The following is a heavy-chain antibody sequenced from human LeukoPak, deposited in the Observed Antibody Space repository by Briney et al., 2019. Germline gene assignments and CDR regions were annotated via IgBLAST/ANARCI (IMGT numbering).Heavy chain of an antibody. CDR1: GITFSSNA. D-gene: IGHD6-19*01. J-gene: IGHJ4*02. V-gene: IGHV3-48*03. CDR3: ARHNGWYDY. CDR2: ISSSGSTM. Sequence: GKSLRLSCAASGITFSSNAMSWVRQAPGKGLEWISYISSSGSTMYADSVKGRFTISRDNAKNSLYLQMNSLRAEDTAVYYCARHNGWYDYWGQGTLVTVSS.